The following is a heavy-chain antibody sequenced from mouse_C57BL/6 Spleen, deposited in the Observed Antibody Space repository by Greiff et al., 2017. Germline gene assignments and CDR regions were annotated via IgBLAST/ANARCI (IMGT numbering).Heavy chain of an antibody. CDR2: INPSTGGT. Sequence: EVQLQQSGPELVKPGASVKISCKASGYSFTGYYMNWVKQSPEKSLEWIGEINPSTGGTTYNQKFKAKATLTVDKSSSTAYMQLKSLTSEDSAVYYCARKGGYDYPMDYWGQGASVTVSS. CDR3: ARKGGYDYPMDY. V-gene: IGHV1-42*01. CDR1: GYSFTGYY. J-gene: IGHJ4*01. D-gene: IGHD2-4*01.